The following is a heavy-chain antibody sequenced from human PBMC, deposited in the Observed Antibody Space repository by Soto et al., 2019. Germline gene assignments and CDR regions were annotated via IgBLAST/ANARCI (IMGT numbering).Heavy chain of an antibody. CDR1: GFTFSDSY. D-gene: IGHD2-21*01. J-gene: IGHJ4*02. CDR3: VRAPRVPEF. V-gene: IGHV3-11*01. CDR2: ISGSGHDI. Sequence: QEQLVESGGGLVKPGGSLRLSCAGSGFTFSDSYMTWIRQTPGKVVEWISYISGSGHDIVYADSVRGRFTISRDNAKNSVYLCMDSLRAEDTAVYYCVRAPRVPEFRGQGTLVTVSS.